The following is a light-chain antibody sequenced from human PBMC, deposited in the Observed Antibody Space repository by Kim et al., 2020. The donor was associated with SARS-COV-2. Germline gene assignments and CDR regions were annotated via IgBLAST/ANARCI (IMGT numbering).Light chain of an antibody. CDR2: GKD. Sequence: VALGQTVRITCQGDSLRSYYATWYQQKPGQAPKVVIYGKDNRPSGIPDRFSGSNSGNTAYLTSTGTQAGDEADYYCNSRDSNDNVVFGGGTKVTVL. J-gene: IGLJ2*01. V-gene: IGLV3-19*01. CDR1: SLRSYY. CDR3: NSRDSNDNVV.